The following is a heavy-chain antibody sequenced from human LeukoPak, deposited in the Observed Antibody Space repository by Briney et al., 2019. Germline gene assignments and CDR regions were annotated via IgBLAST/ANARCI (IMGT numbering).Heavy chain of an antibody. CDR3: ARGSDHPVGYYYYGMDV. Sequence: PGGSLRLSCAASGFTFSSYAMHWVRQAPGLGLEWVAFISYDGSYNFYADSVKGRFTISRDNSKNTLYLQMNSLRAEDTAVYYCARGSDHPVGYYYYGMDVWGQGTTVTVSS. D-gene: IGHD1-26*01. J-gene: IGHJ6*02. V-gene: IGHV3-30-3*01. CDR1: GFTFSSYA. CDR2: ISYDGSYN.